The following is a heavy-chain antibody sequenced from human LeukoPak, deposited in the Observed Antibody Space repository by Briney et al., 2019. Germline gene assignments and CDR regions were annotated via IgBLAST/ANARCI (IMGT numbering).Heavy chain of an antibody. D-gene: IGHD3-22*01. CDR3: AKELGSSGDFVY. J-gene: IGHJ4*02. CDR2: INGGGGGT. V-gene: IGHV3-23*01. Sequence: HPGGSLILSCTAYVFTLRGYPRSWVRQAPGKGLQWVSAINGGGGGTYYADSEKGRFTISRDNPKNTVFLQMNSLRAEDTAVYYCAKELGSSGDFVYWGQGTLVTVSS. CDR1: VFTLRGYP.